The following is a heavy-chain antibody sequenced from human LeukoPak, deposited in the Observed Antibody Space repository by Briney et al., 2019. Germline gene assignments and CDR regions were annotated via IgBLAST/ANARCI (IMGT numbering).Heavy chain of an antibody. J-gene: IGHJ3*02. CDR2: IVVGSGNT. CDR1: GFTFTSSA. D-gene: IGHD4-17*01. V-gene: IGHV1-58*02. CDR3: AAVGGTTVTTVFAFDI. Sequence: ASVKVSCKASGFTFTSSAMQWVRLARGQRLEWIGWIVVGSGNTNYAQKFQERVTITRDMSTSTAYMELSSLRSEDTAVYYCAAVGGTTVTTVFAFDIWGQGTMVTVSS.